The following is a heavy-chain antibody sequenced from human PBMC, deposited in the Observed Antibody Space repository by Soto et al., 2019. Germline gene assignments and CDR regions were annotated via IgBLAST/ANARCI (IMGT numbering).Heavy chain of an antibody. J-gene: IGHJ4*02. V-gene: IGHV3-21*01. CDR1: GFTFSSYS. CDR2: ISSSSSYI. D-gene: IGHD2-15*01. Sequence: EVQLVESGGGLVKPGGSLRLSCAASGFTFSSYSMNWVRQAPGKGLEWVSSISSSSSYIYYADSVKGRFTISRDNAKNSLYLQMNSLRAEDTAVYYCAREYCSGGSCYSDYWGQGTLVTVSS. CDR3: AREYCSGGSCYSDY.